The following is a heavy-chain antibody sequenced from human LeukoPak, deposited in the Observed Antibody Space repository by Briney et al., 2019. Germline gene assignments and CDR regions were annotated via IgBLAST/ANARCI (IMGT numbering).Heavy chain of an antibody. CDR1: GYTFTGYY. CDR3: ARVNYGDAGAFDI. J-gene: IGHJ3*02. V-gene: IGHV1-2*02. CDR2: INPNSGGT. Sequence: GASVKVSCKASGYTFTGYYMHWVRQAPGQGLEWMGWINPNSGGTNYAQKFRGRVTMTRDTSISTAYMELSRLRSDDTAVYYCARVNYGDAGAFDIWGQGTMVTISS. D-gene: IGHD4-17*01.